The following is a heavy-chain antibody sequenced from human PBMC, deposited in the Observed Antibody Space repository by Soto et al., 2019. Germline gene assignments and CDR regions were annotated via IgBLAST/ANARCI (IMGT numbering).Heavy chain of an antibody. CDR2: ISAYNGNT. CDR3: ARDRSITIFGVPYYYYYMDV. CDR1: GYTFTSYG. V-gene: IGHV1-18*01. Sequence: QVQLVQSGAEVKKPGASVKVSCKASGYTFTSYGISWVRQAPGQGLEWMGWISAYNGNTNYAQKLQGRVTMTTDTSTSTAYMELRSLRSDDTAVYYCARDRSITIFGVPYYYYYMDVWGKGTTVTVSS. D-gene: IGHD3-3*01. J-gene: IGHJ6*03.